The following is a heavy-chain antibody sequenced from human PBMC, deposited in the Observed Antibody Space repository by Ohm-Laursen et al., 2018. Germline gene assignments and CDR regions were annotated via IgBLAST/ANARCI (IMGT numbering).Heavy chain of an antibody. CDR2: INHSRST. D-gene: IGHD2-2*02. J-gene: IGHJ6*02. Sequence: SETLSLTCAVYGGSFSGYYWNWIRQPPGKGLEWIGEINHSRSTKYNSSFKSRVTISVDTSKNQFSLKLSSVTAADTAVYYCARYIPSMDYYYGMDVWGQGTTVTVSS. CDR1: GGSFSGYY. V-gene: IGHV4-34*01. CDR3: ARYIPSMDYYYGMDV.